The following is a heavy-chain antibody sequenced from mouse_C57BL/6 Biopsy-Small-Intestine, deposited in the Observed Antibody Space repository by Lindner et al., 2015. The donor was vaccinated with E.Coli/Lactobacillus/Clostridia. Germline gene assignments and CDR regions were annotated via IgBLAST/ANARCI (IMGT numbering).Heavy chain of an antibody. CDR1: GFNIKDYY. CDR2: IDPEDGET. Sequence: VQLQESGAELVKPGASVKLSCTASGFNIKDYYMHWVKQRTEQGLEWIGRIDPEDGETKYVPKFQGKATITADTSSNIAYLQLSSLTSEDTAVYYCARSDYDRGDYFDYWGQGTTLTVSS. V-gene: IGHV14-2*01. D-gene: IGHD2-4*01. J-gene: IGHJ2*01. CDR3: ARSDYDRGDYFDY.